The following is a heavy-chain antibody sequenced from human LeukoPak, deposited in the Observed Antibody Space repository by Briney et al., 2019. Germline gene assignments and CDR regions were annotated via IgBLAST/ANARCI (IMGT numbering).Heavy chain of an antibody. CDR1: GGSFSGYY. J-gene: IGHJ4*02. V-gene: IGHV3-66*01. CDR3: AREGNNWNELDY. D-gene: IGHD1-20*01. Sequence: ETLSLTCAVYGGSFSGYYWSCIPQPPGGGLEWVSVIYSGGSTYYGDAVKGRLTISRDNAKNTLYLQMNSLRAEDTAVYYCAREGNNWNELDYWGQGTLVTVSS. CDR2: IYSGGST.